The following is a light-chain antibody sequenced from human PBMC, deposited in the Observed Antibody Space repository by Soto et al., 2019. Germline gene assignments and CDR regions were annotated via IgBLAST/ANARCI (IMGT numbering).Light chain of an antibody. CDR3: SSYAGSNNLV. CDR2: EVS. V-gene: IGLV2-8*01. J-gene: IGLJ3*02. CDR1: SSDVGGYNY. Sequence: QSVLTQPPSVSAAPGQKVTISCTGTSSDVGGYNYVSWYQQHPGKAPKLMIYEVSKRPSGVPDRFSGSKSGNTASLTVSGLQADDEADYYCSSYAGSNNLVFGGGTKLTVL.